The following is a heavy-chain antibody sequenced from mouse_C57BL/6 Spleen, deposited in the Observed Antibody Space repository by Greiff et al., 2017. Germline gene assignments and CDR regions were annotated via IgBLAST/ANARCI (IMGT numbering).Heavy chain of an antibody. CDR2: IWSGGST. CDR1: GFSLTSYG. Sequence: QVQLQQSGPGLVQPSQSLSITCTVSGFSLTSYGVHWVRQSPGKGLEWLGVIWSGGSTDYNAAFISRLSISKDNSKSQVFFKMNSLQADDTAIYYCARNHYYGSDWYFDVWGTGTTVTVSS. CDR3: ARNHYYGSDWYFDV. J-gene: IGHJ1*03. D-gene: IGHD1-1*01. V-gene: IGHV2-2*01.